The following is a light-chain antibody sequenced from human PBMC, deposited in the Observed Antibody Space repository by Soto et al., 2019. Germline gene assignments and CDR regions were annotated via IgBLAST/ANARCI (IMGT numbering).Light chain of an antibody. CDR2: GAS. CDR1: QSVSSSY. J-gene: IGKJ5*01. Sequence: EIVLTQSPGTLSLSPGERNTLSCRASQSVSSSYLAWYQQKPGQAPRLLIYGASSRATGIPDRFSGSGSGKDFTLTIISLEPEDFAVYYCQQYGSPFGQGTRPEIK. CDR3: QQYGSP. V-gene: IGKV3-20*01.